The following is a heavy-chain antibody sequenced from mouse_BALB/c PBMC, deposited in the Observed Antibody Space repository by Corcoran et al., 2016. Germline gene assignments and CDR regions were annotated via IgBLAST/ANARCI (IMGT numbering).Heavy chain of an antibody. CDR3: AREGKYDYDVRAMDY. Sequence: LVKTGASVKISCKASGYSFTGYYMHWVKHSHGKSLEWIGYISCYNGATSYNQKFKGKATFTVDTSSSTAYMQFNSLTSEDSAVYYCAREGKYDYDVRAMDYWGQGTAVTVSS. V-gene: IGHV1S34*01. D-gene: IGHD2-4*01. CDR2: ISCYNGAT. J-gene: IGHJ4*01. CDR1: GYSFTGYY.